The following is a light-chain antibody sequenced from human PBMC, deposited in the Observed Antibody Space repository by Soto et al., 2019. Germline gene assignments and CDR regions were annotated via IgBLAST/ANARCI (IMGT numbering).Light chain of an antibody. CDR1: PSISSW. J-gene: IGKJ1*01. CDR3: QQYNSYWT. CDR2: DAS. V-gene: IGKV1-5*01. Sequence: DIQMTQSPSTLSASVGDRVTITCRASPSISSWLAWYQQKPGKAPKLLIYDASSLESGVPSRFSGSGSGTEFTLTISSLQPDDFAADYCQQYNSYWTFGQGTKVEIK.